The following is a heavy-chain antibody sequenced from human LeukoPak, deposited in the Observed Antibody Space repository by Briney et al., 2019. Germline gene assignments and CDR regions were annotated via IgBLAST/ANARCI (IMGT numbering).Heavy chain of an antibody. Sequence: GGSLRLSCAASGFTFSSYGMHWVRQAPGKGLEWVAFIRYDGSNKYYADSVKGRFTISRDNSKNTLYLQMNSLRAEDTAMYYCALIGYCSSTSCDRDPWGQGTLVTVSS. V-gene: IGHV3-30*02. J-gene: IGHJ5*02. D-gene: IGHD2-2*01. CDR1: GFTFSSYG. CDR2: IRYDGSNK. CDR3: ALIGYCSSTSCDRDP.